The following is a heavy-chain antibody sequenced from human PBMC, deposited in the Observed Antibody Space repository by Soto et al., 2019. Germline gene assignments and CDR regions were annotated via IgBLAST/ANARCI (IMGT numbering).Heavy chain of an antibody. J-gene: IGHJ4*02. CDR3: ARDSHVGSGWQLTADY. V-gene: IGHV3-33*01. CDR2: IWYDGSNK. CDR1: GFTFSSYG. D-gene: IGHD6-19*01. Sequence: QVQLVESGGGVVQPGRSLRLSCAASGFTFSSYGMHWVRQAPGKGLEWVAVIWYDGSNKYYAESVKGLFTISRDNSKNTLYLQMNSLRAEDTAVYYCARDSHVGSGWQLTADYWGQGTLVTVSS.